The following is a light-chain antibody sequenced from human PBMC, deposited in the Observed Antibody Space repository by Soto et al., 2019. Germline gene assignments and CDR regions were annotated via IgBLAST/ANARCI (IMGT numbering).Light chain of an antibody. CDR1: QSVSSNC. CDR3: QQYDTSPRT. CDR2: GAS. Sequence: EVMLTQSPGTLSFSPGERATLSYRASQSVSSNCLDWYLQKSGQALRLLMYGASNRTTGIPDRFSGSGSGTYFTLTFRRLEPEDFALYYCQQYDTSPRTFGQGTKVEFQ. V-gene: IGKV3-20*01. J-gene: IGKJ1*01.